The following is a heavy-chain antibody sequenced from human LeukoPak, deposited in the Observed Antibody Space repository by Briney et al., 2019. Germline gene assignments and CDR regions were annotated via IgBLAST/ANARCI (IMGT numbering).Heavy chain of an antibody. CDR2: IFYTGST. J-gene: IGHJ4*02. Sequence: SQTLSLTCTVSGGPISSGDYYWSWIRQPPGKGLEWIGYIFYTGSTYYNPSLKSRVTISVDTSKNQFSLRLSSVTAADTAVYYCASLAYYSFDYWGQGTLVTVSS. D-gene: IGHD2-21*01. V-gene: IGHV4-30-4*01. CDR3: ASLAYYSFDY. CDR1: GGPISSGDYY.